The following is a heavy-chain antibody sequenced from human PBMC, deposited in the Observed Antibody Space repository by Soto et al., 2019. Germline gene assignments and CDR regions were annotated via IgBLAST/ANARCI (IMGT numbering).Heavy chain of an antibody. CDR1: GFTFDDYA. V-gene: IGHV3-9*01. J-gene: IGHJ5*02. CDR2: ISWNSGSI. D-gene: IGHD3-3*01. CDR3: AKGQIRFLEWSNSWFDP. Sequence: EVQLVESGGGLVQPGRSLRLSCAASGFTFDDYAMHWVRQAPGKGLEWVSGISWNSGSIGYADSVKGRFTISRDNAKNSLYLQMNSLRAEDTALYYCAKGQIRFLEWSNSWFDPWGQGTLVTVSS.